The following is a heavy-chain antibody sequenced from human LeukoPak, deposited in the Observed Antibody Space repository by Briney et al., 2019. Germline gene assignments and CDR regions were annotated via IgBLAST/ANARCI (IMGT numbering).Heavy chain of an antibody. CDR3: ARAYLGGDY. V-gene: IGHV3-30-3*01. CDR2: ISYDGSNK. J-gene: IGHJ4*02. CDR1: GFTFSSYA. Sequence: GGSLRLSCAASGFTFSSYAMHWVRQAPGKGLEWVAVISYDGSNKYYADSVKGRFTISRDNSKNTLYLQMNSLRAEDTAVYYCARAYLGGDYWGQGTLVTVSS. D-gene: IGHD4-23*01.